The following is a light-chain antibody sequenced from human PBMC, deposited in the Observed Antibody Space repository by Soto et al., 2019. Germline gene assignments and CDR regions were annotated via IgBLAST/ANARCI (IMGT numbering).Light chain of an antibody. V-gene: IGKV3-15*01. Sequence: EIVLTQSPATLSLSPGEIATLSCSASRSVGNNLAWYQKKPGQAPRLLIYGASTRATGVPARFSGSGSGTEFTLTISSLQPEDFATYYCLQHNSYPWTFGQGTKVDI. CDR1: RSVGNN. CDR2: GAS. CDR3: LQHNSYPWT. J-gene: IGKJ1*01.